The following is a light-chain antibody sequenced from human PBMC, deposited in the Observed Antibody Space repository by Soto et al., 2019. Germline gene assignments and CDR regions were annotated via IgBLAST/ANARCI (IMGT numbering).Light chain of an antibody. CDR1: HRFNTY. CDR3: QQYNNWPLT. Sequence: EILMTQSPATLSVSPGEGATLSCRVSHRFNTYLAWYQQRPGQAPRLLIYDASTRATGIPARFSGSGSGTEFTLTISSLQSEDFAVYYCQQYNNWPLTFGGGTKVDI. CDR2: DAS. V-gene: IGKV3-15*01. J-gene: IGKJ4*01.